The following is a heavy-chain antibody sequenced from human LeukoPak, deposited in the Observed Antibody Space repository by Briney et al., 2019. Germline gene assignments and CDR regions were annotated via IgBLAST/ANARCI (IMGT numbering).Heavy chain of an antibody. V-gene: IGHV3-7*01. CDR1: GFTFSSYW. CDR2: IKQDGSEK. D-gene: IGHD1-14*01. J-gene: IGHJ6*03. CDR3: ARAPEDYYYYMDV. Sequence: PGGSLRLSCAASGFTFSSYWMSWVRQAPGKGLEWVANIKQDGSEKYYVDSVKGRFTISRDNAKNSLYLQMNSLRAEDTAVYYCARAPEDYYYYMDVWGKGTTVTVSS.